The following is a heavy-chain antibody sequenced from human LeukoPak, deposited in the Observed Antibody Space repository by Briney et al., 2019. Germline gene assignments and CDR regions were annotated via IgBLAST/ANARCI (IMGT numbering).Heavy chain of an antibody. CDR3: AKASPRAILTGSLNS. V-gene: IGHV3-23*01. CDR2: MIGRGVYT. D-gene: IGHD3-9*01. Sequence: GGTLRLSCAASGFTFSSYGMSGVPQARGGGREGGSFMIGRGVYTYYADSVKGRFTISRDNSKTTLYLQMNSLRAADKAVYYCAKASPRAILTGSLNSWGHGTPVTASS. CDR1: GFTFSSYG. J-gene: IGHJ5*01.